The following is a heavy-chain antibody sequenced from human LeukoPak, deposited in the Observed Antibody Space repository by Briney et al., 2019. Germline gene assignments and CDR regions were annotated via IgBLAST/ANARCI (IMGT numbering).Heavy chain of an antibody. CDR1: GFTFDDYA. Sequence: GGSLRLSCAASGFTFDDYAMHRVRQAPGKGLEWVSGISWNSGSIGYADSVKGRFTISRDNAKNSLYLQMNSLRAEDTAVYYCARGEYSSGSYYYFDYWGQGTLVTVSS. V-gene: IGHV3-9*01. D-gene: IGHD6-19*01. CDR2: ISWNSGSI. J-gene: IGHJ4*02. CDR3: ARGEYSSGSYYYFDY.